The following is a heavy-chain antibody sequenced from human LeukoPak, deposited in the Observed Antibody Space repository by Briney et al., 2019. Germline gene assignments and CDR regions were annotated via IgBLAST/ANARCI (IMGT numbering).Heavy chain of an antibody. D-gene: IGHD1-26*01. CDR3: AFGSWERHFDY. CDR1: GYTFTSYD. V-gene: IGHV1-8*03. Sequence: ASVKVSCKASGYTFTSYDINWVRQATGQGLEWMGWMNPNSGNTGYAQKFQGRVTITRNTSISTAYMELSSLRSEDTAVYYCAFGSWERHFDYWGQGTLVTVSS. CDR2: MNPNSGNT. J-gene: IGHJ4*02.